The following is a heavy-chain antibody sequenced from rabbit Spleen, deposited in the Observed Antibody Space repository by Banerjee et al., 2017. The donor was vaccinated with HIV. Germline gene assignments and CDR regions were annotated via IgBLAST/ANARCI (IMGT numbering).Heavy chain of an antibody. CDR2: IWTGSTSIT. CDR3: ARDPNYASGHYIYSF. CDR1: GFSFTSGYD. J-gene: IGHJ4*01. D-gene: IGHD1-1*01. V-gene: IGHV1S40*01. Sequence: QSLEESGGGLVQPGASLTLTYTASGFSFTSGYDMCWVRQATGKGLEWIGTIWTGSTSITWYANWALGRFTISKTSSTTVTLQLNSLTAADTATYFCARDPNYASGHYIYSFWGPGTLVTVS.